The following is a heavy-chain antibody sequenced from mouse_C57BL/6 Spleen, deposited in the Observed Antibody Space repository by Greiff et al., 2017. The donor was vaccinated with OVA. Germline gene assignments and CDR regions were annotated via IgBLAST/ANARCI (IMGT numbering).Heavy chain of an antibody. Sequence: EVQLQQSGPELVKPGASVKISCKASGYTFTDYYMNWVKQSHGKSLEWIGDINPNNGGTSYNQKFKGKATLTVDKSSSTAYMELRSLTSEDSAVYYCARVWGNYPFAYWGQGTLVTVSA. D-gene: IGHD2-1*01. J-gene: IGHJ3*01. CDR3: ARVWGNYPFAY. V-gene: IGHV1-26*01. CDR1: GYTFTDYY. CDR2: INPNNGGT.